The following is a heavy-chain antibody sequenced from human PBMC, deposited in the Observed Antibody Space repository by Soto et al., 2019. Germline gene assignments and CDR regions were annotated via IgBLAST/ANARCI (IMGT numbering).Heavy chain of an antibody. D-gene: IGHD4-4*01. CDR2: ISYDGSNK. Sequence: GGSLRLSCAASGFTFSSYAMHWVRQAPGKGLEWVAVISYDGSNKYYADSVKGRFTISRDNSKNTLYLQMNSLRAEDTAVYYCARASTGALGYWGHGTLVTVSS. CDR1: GFTFSSYA. V-gene: IGHV3-30-3*01. CDR3: ARASTGALGY. J-gene: IGHJ4*01.